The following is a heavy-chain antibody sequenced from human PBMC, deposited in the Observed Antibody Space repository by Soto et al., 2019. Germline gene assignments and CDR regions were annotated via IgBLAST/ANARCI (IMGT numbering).Heavy chain of an antibody. Sequence: EVQLLESGGGLVQPGGSLRLSCAASGFTFSSYAMSWVRQAPGKGLEWVSAISGSGGSTYYADSVKGRFTISRDNSKNTLYLQMNSLRDEDTAVYYCAKNLGKDYILTCYYMTDAFDIWGQGTMVTVSS. D-gene: IGHD3-9*01. CDR2: ISGSGGST. V-gene: IGHV3-23*01. CDR3: AKNLGKDYILTCYYMTDAFDI. CDR1: GFTFSSYA. J-gene: IGHJ3*02.